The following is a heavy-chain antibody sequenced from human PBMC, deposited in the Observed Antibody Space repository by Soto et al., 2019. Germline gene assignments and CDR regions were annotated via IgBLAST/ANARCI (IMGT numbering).Heavy chain of an antibody. CDR1: GGSISSYY. CDR2: IYYSGST. D-gene: IGHD4-4*01. V-gene: IGHV4-59*08. CDR3: ARRLQHDY. J-gene: IGHJ4*02. Sequence: SETLSLTCTVSGGSISSYYWSWIRQPPGKGLEWIGYIYYSGSTNYNPSLKSRVTISVDTSKNQFSLKLSSVTAADTAVYYCARRLQHDYWGQGTLVTVSS.